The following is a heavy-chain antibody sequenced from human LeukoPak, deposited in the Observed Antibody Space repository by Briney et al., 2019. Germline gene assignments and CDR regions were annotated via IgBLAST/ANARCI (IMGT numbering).Heavy chain of an antibody. CDR2: IYHSGST. V-gene: IGHV4-30-2*01. J-gene: IGHJ3*02. D-gene: IGHD3-16*01. CDR1: GGSISSGGYS. Sequence: SSETLSLTCAVSGGSISSGGYSWSWIRQPPGKGLEWIGYIYHSGSTYYNPSLKSRVTISVDTSKNQFSLKLSSVTAADTAVYYCARDLFMSDAFDIWGQGTMVTVSS. CDR3: ARDLFMSDAFDI.